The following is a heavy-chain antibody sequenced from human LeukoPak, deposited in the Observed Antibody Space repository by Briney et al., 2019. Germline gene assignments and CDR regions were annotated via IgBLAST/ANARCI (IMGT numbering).Heavy chain of an antibody. CDR1: GFTFSSYG. D-gene: IGHD5-12*01. CDR2: IRYDGSNK. J-gene: IGHJ4*02. CDR3: AKHRRVATIRAPFDY. V-gene: IGHV3-30*02. Sequence: PGGSLRLSCAASGFTFSSYGMHWVRQAPGKGLEWVAFIRYDGSNKYYADSVKGRFTASRDNSKNTLYLQMNSLRAEDTAVYYCAKHRRVATIRAPFDYWGQGTLVTVSS.